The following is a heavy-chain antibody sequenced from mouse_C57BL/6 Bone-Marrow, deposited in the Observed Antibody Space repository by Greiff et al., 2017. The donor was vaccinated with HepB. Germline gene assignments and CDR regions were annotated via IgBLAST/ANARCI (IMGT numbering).Heavy chain of an antibody. CDR1: GYTFTDYE. CDR3: TRAYYSNSYYAMDY. D-gene: IGHD2-5*01. Sequence: QVHVKQSGAELVRPGASVTLSCKASGYTFTDYEMHWVKQTPVHGLEWIGAIDPETGGTAYNQKFKGKAILTADKSSSTAYMELRSLTSEDSAVYYCTRAYYSNSYYAMDYWGQGTSVTVSS. J-gene: IGHJ4*01. CDR2: IDPETGGT. V-gene: IGHV1-15*01.